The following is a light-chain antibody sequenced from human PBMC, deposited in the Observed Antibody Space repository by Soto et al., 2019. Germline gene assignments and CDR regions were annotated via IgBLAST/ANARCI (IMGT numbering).Light chain of an antibody. CDR3: QQYNTYPYT. Sequence: DIQMTQSPSTLSASVGDRVTITCRASRSIRSWLAWYQQKPGRAPKLLIFEASSLDTGVPSRFSGSGSGTEFTLTISSLQPDDFATYCCQQYNTYPYTFGPGTKLEIK. CDR1: RSIRSW. CDR2: EAS. V-gene: IGKV1-5*03. J-gene: IGKJ2*01.